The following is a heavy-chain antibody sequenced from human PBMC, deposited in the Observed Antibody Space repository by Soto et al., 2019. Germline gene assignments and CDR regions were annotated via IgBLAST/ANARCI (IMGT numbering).Heavy chain of an antibody. V-gene: IGHV3-23*01. Sequence: PGGSLRLSCAASGFTFSSYAMSWVRQAPGKGLEWVSAISGSGGSTYYADSVKGRFTISRDNSKNTLYLQMNSLRAEDTAVYYCAKCSHSGYDLAPDYWGQGTLVTVSS. D-gene: IGHD5-12*01. CDR2: ISGSGGST. CDR1: GFTFSSYA. CDR3: AKCSHSGYDLAPDY. J-gene: IGHJ4*02.